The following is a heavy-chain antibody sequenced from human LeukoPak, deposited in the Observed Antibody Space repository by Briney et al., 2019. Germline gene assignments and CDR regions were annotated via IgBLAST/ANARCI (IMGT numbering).Heavy chain of an antibody. D-gene: IGHD3-10*01. Sequence: SETLSLTCTVSGGSISSSSYYWGWIRQPPGKGLEWIGSIYYSGSTYYNPSLKSRVTISVDTSKNQFSLKLSSVTAADTAVYYCARLQNTYYYGSGSFALDCWGQGTLVTVSS. CDR3: ARLQNTYYYGSGSFALDC. CDR2: IYYSGST. V-gene: IGHV4-39*01. CDR1: GGSISSSSYY. J-gene: IGHJ4*02.